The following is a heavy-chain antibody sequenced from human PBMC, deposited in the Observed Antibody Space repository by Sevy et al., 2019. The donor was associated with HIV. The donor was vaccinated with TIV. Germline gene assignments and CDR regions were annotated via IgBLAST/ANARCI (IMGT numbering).Heavy chain of an antibody. CDR1: GYTFTSYG. CDR2: ISAHNGNT. CDR3: ARGPHPGIAVAGNHPNFDY. J-gene: IGHJ4*02. D-gene: IGHD6-19*01. V-gene: IGHV1-18*01. Sequence: ASVKVSCKASGYTFTSYGISWVRQAPGQGLEWMGWISAHNGNTNYAQKLQGRVTMTTDTSTSTAYMELRSLRSDDTAVYYCARGPHPGIAVAGNHPNFDYWGQGTLVTVSS.